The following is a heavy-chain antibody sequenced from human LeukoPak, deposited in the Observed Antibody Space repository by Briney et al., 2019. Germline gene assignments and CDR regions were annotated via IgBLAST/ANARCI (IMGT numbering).Heavy chain of an antibody. CDR2: INPDTGDT. CDR1: GYTXTDYY. V-gene: IGHV1-2*02. J-gene: IGHJ4*02. CDR3: ARVVAGGVIWAY. Sequence: ASVKVSCKASGYTXTDYYMHWVRQAPGQGLEWMGWINPDTGDTQYARNLQGRVTLTSDTSINTVYMELSSLRSDDTAVYFCARVVAGGVIWAYWGQGTVVTVSS. D-gene: IGHD3-16*01.